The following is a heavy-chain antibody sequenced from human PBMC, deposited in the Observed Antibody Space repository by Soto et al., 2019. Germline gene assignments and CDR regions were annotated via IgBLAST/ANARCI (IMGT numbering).Heavy chain of an antibody. CDR2: IYYSGST. J-gene: IGHJ6*03. CDR3: ASAYDFWSGPSVVDV. CDR1: GGSISSSSYY. Sequence: SETLSLTCTVSGGSISSSSYYWGWIRQPPGKGLEWIGSIYYSGSTYYNPSLKSRVTISVDTSKNQFSLKLSSVTAADTAVYYCASAYDFWSGPSVVDVWGKGTTVTVS. V-gene: IGHV4-39*01. D-gene: IGHD3-3*01.